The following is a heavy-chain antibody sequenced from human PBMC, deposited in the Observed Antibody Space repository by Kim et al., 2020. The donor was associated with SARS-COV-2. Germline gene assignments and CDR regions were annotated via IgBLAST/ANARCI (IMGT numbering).Heavy chain of an antibody. J-gene: IGHJ4*02. V-gene: IGHV5-51*01. CDR3: ARLAYYYDSRPSYFDY. CDR1: GYSFTSYW. CDR2: IYPGDSDT. Sequence: GESLKISCKGSGYSFTSYWIGWVRQMPGKGLEWMGIIYPGDSDTRYSPSFQGQVTIPADKSISTAYLQWSSLKASDTAMYYCARLAYYYDSRPSYFDYWGQGTLVTVSS. D-gene: IGHD3-22*01.